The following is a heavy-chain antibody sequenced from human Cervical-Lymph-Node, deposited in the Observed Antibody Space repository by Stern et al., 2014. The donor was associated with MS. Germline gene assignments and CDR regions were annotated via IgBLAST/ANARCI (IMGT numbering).Heavy chain of an antibody. CDR2: ILYSWNP. V-gene: IGHV4-31*03. Sequence: VQLLESGPGLVKPSQTLSLTCTVSGGSISSGGYYWSWIRQLPGKGLELIGYILYSWNPYYNPTLKSRVTLSVDTSKNQFSLKLSSVTAADTAVYYCAINAYRNYFDPWGQGTLVTVSP. J-gene: IGHJ5*02. CDR3: AINAYRNYFDP. CDR1: GGSISSGGYY. D-gene: IGHD4-11*01.